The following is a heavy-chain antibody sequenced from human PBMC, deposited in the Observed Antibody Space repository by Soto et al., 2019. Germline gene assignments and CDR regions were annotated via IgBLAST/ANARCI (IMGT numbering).Heavy chain of an antibody. CDR3: ARGWDDSSGYYTY. CDR1: GGSISSGGYS. D-gene: IGHD3-22*01. V-gene: IGHV4-30-2*01. Sequence: SETLSLTCAVSGGSISSGGYSWSWIRQPPGKGLEWIGYIYHSGSTYYNPSLKSRVTISVDRSKNQFSLKLSSVTAADTAVYYCARGWDDSSGYYTYWGQGTPVTVSS. J-gene: IGHJ4*02. CDR2: IYHSGST.